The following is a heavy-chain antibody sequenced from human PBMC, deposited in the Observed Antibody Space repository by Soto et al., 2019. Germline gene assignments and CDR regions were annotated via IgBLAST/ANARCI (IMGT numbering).Heavy chain of an antibody. J-gene: IGHJ6*02. CDR2: SRNKAHSYTT. D-gene: IGHD2-15*01. Sequence: EVRLAESGGGLVQPGGSLRLSCAASGFTFSDYYMDWVRQTPGKGLEWVGRSRNKAHSYTTKYAASVQGRFTVSRDGSKNSFYLQMDSLKTDDTAVYYCARGASGGSSANYYGFDVWGQGTTVIVSS. V-gene: IGHV3-72*01. CDR3: ARGASGGSSANYYGFDV. CDR1: GFTFSDYY.